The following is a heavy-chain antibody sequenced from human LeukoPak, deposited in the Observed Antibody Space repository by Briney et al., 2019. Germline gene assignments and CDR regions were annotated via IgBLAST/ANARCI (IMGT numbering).Heavy chain of an antibody. V-gene: IGHV3-23*01. J-gene: IGHJ4*02. CDR1: GFTFRSYA. CDR2: ISGSGGST. Sequence: GGSLRLSCAASGFTFRSYAMSWVRQAPGKGLEWVSAISGSGGSTYYADSVKGRFTISRDNSKNTLYLQMNSLRAEDTAVYYCAKVKMPSGAFDYWGQGTLVTVSS. CDR3: AKVKMPSGAFDY. D-gene: IGHD2-15*01.